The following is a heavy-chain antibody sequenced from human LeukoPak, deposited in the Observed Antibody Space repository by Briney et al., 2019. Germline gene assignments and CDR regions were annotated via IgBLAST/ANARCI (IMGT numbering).Heavy chain of an antibody. Sequence: PSETLSLTCTVSGGSVSSYFWSWIRQPPGMGLEWIGYNYYSGSASYNPSLKSRVTISLDTSKNQFSLKLNSVTAADTAVYYCAREMGYSTSSLRMDVWGQGTTVTVSS. J-gene: IGHJ6*02. D-gene: IGHD6-13*01. CDR3: AREMGYSTSSLRMDV. V-gene: IGHV4-59*02. CDR1: GGSVSSYF. CDR2: NYYSGSA.